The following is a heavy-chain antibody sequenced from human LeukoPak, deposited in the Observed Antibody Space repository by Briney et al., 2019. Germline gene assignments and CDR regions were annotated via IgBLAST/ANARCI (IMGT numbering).Heavy chain of an antibody. Sequence: PSETLSLTCTVSGGSISSYYWSWIRQPPGKGLEYIGYTYYSGTTNYNPSLKSRVTMSVDTSKNQFSLKLSSVTAADTAVYYCARETHDRNAYYYLHYWGQGTLVTVSS. V-gene: IGHV4-59*01. CDR2: TYYSGTT. CDR1: GGSISSYY. J-gene: IGHJ4*02. CDR3: ARETHDRNAYYYLHY. D-gene: IGHD3-22*01.